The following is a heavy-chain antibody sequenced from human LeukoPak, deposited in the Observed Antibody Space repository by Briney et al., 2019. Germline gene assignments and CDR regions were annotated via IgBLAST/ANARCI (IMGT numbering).Heavy chain of an antibody. CDR3: ARMRGIAVAGLDY. Sequence: SETLSLICTVSCGSISSYYWSWIRQPPGKGRGWIGYIYYSGSTNYNPSLKSRVTISVDTSKNQFSLKLSSVTAADTAVYYCARMRGIAVAGLDYWGQGTLVTVSS. CDR2: IYYSGST. V-gene: IGHV4-59*01. D-gene: IGHD6-19*01. J-gene: IGHJ4*02. CDR1: CGSISSYY.